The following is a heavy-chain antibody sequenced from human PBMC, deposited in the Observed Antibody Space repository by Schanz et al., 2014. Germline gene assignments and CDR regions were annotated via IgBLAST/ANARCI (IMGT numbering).Heavy chain of an antibody. CDR3: ARARYGLDV. CDR2: INPTTGNP. J-gene: IGHJ6*02. CDR1: GGTFTSYA. V-gene: IGHV7-4-1*02. Sequence: QVQLVQSGAEVRKPGSSVRVSCKASGGTFTSYAFSWVRQAPGQGLEWMGWINPTTGNPGYAQGFTGRFVFSFDTSVSTAYLQISGLKAEDTAVYYCARARYGLDVWGQGTTVTVSS.